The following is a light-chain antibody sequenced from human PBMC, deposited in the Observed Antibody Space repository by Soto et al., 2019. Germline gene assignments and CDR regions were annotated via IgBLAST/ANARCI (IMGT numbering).Light chain of an antibody. J-gene: IGLJ1*01. CDR3: AAWDDSLNAHYV. CDR2: SNN. CDR1: SSNIGSNT. Sequence: QSVLTQPPSASGTPGQRVIISCSGSSSNIGSNTVNWYQQLPGTAPKLLIYSNNQRPSGVPDRFSGSKSGTSASLAISGLQSEDEADYYCAAWDDSLNAHYVFGTGTKLTVL. V-gene: IGLV1-44*01.